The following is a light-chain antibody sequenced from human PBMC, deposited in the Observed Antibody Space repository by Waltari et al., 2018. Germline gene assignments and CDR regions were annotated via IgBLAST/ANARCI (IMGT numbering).Light chain of an antibody. Sequence: DIQMTQSPSSVSAFVGDRVTITCRASQSISNWLAWYQHKPGKAPNLLIYKASTLESGVPSRFSGSGSGTVFTLTISSLRPDDFATYYCQQYNSYSALTFGGGTRVEIK. CDR1: QSISNW. J-gene: IGKJ4*01. CDR2: KAS. CDR3: QQYNSYSALT. V-gene: IGKV1-5*03.